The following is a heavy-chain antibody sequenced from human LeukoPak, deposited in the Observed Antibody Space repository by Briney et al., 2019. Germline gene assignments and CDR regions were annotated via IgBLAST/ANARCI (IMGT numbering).Heavy chain of an antibody. CDR3: ARKDYATIDY. J-gene: IGHJ4*02. Sequence: SETLSLTCTVSGYSLSSGYYWGWIRQPPGKGLEWIGSIYHSGSTYYNPSLKSRVTISVDTSKNQFSLKLSSVTAADTAVYYCARKDYATIDYWGQGTLVIVSS. CDR2: IYHSGST. CDR1: GYSLSSGYY. D-gene: IGHD4-17*01. V-gene: IGHV4-38-2*02.